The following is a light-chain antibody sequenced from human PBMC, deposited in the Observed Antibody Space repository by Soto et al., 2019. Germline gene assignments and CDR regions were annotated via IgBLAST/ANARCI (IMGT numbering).Light chain of an antibody. V-gene: IGLV2-23*02. CDR1: SSDVGNYNV. CDR2: EVT. Sequence: QSALTQPASVSGSPGQSITISCTGTSSDVGNYNVVSWYQQQPGKAPKLMIYEVTERPSGVSNRFSGSKSGNTASLTISGLQAEDEADYHCSSYAGSGIVIFGGGTKLTVL. CDR3: SSYAGSGIVI. J-gene: IGLJ2*01.